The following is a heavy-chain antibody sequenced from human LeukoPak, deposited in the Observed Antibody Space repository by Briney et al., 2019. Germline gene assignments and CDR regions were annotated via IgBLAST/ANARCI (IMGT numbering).Heavy chain of an antibody. Sequence: GGSLRLSCAASGFPFSSYAMHWVRQAPGKGLEWVAVISYDGSNKYYADSVKGRFTISRDSSKNTLYLQMNSLRAEDTAVYYCAREITIFGVVIRPFEYWGQGTLVTVSS. CDR3: AREITIFGVVIRPFEY. CDR2: ISYDGSNK. V-gene: IGHV3-30-3*01. CDR1: GFPFSSYA. D-gene: IGHD3-3*01. J-gene: IGHJ4*02.